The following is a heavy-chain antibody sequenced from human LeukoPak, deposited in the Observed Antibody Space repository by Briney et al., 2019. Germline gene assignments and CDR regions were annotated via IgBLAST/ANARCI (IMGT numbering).Heavy chain of an antibody. V-gene: IGHV4-34*01. Sequence: SETLTLTCAVYGGSFSGYYWSWIRQPPGKGLEWIGEINHSGSTNYNPSLKSRVTISVDTSKNQFSLKLSSVTAADTAVYYCHQYCGGDCPLYYYYGMDVWGQGTTVTVSS. J-gene: IGHJ6*02. D-gene: IGHD2-21*02. CDR3: HQYCGGDCPLYYYYGMDV. CDR1: GGSFSGYY. CDR2: INHSGST.